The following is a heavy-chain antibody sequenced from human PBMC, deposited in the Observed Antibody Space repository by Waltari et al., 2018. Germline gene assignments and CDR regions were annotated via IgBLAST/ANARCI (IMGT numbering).Heavy chain of an antibody. J-gene: IGHJ6*02. CDR2: IKQDGSEK. V-gene: IGHV3-7*01. CDR3: ARVGATNLPYFYGMDV. CDR1: GITFGASW. Sequence: EMQLVESGGDLVQPGGSLRLSCSASGITFGASWMSWVRQAPGKGLEWVCNIKQDGSEKNYVDSVKGRFTISRDNAKKLLYLQMNSLRVEDTAVYFCARVGATNLPYFYGMDVWGQGTTVTVSS. D-gene: IGHD1-26*01.